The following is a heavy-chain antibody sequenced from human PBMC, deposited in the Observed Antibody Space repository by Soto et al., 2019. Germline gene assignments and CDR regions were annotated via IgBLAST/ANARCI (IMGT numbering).Heavy chain of an antibody. V-gene: IGHV3-30*18. CDR1: GFTFSIYG. CDR2: ISYDGSNK. CDR3: AKDPYSYGPNWFDP. Sequence: GGSLRLSSAASGFTFSIYGMHSVPQAPGKGLEWVAVISYDGSNKYYADSVKGRFTISRDNSKNTLYLQMNSLRAEDTAVYYCAKDPYSYGPNWFDPWGQGTLVTVSS. D-gene: IGHD5-18*01. J-gene: IGHJ5*02.